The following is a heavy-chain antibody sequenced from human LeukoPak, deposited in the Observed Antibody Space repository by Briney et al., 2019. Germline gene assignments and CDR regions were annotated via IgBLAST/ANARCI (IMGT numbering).Heavy chain of an antibody. V-gene: IGHV1-18*01. Sequence: ASVKISCKASGYPRGTYAITWVRQAPGQGLEWMGWISTSNGHADYAHQFQDRVTMTTDSSTNTAYMELRSLRSDDTAVYYCAGPGNFYYDSWGRGTLVTVSS. D-gene: IGHD1-1*01. CDR3: AGPGNFYYDS. CDR1: GYPRGTYA. J-gene: IGHJ4*02. CDR2: ISTSNGHA.